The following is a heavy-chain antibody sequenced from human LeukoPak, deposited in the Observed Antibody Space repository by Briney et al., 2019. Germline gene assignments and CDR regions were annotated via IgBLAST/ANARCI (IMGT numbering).Heavy chain of an antibody. J-gene: IGHJ4*02. D-gene: IGHD3-3*01. Sequence: PGGSLRLSCAASGFTFSSYSMNWVRQAPGKGLEWVSSISSSSSYIYYADSVKGRFTISRDNAKNSLYLQMNSLRAEDTAVYYCARSYDFWSGYYRASFDYWGQGTLVTVSS. V-gene: IGHV3-21*01. CDR2: ISSSSSYI. CDR3: ARSYDFWSGYYRASFDY. CDR1: GFTFSSYS.